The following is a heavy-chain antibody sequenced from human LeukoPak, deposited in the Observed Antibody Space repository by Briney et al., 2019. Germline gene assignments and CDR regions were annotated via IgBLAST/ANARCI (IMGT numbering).Heavy chain of an antibody. CDR3: ARYSSYWSFDY. Sequence: PSETLSLTCTVSGGSISSYYWSWIRQPLGKGLEWIGYIYYSGSTNYNPSLKSRVTISVETSKNQYSLKLSSVTAADTAVYYCARYSSYWSFDYWGQGTLVTVSS. CDR2: IYYSGST. J-gene: IGHJ4*02. D-gene: IGHD6-19*01. V-gene: IGHV4-59*01. CDR1: GGSISSYY.